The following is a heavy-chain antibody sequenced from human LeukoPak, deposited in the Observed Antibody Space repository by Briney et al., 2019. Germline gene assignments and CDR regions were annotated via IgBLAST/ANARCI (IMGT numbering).Heavy chain of an antibody. V-gene: IGHV4-4*02. Sequence: PSGTLSLTCAVSGGSISSSNWWSWVRQPPGKGLEWIGEIYHSGSTNYNPSLKSRVTISVDKSKNQFSLKLSSVTAADTAVYYCASSLRTDGNYFDYWGQGTLVTVSS. CDR3: ASSLRTDGNYFDY. CDR2: IYHSGST. J-gene: IGHJ4*02. CDR1: GGSISSSNW. D-gene: IGHD1-1*01.